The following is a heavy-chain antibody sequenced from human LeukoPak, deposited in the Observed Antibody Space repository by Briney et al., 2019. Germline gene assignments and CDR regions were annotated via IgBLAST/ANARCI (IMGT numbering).Heavy chain of an antibody. D-gene: IGHD1-26*01. CDR1: SDSISGYY. CDR2: IYYSGST. V-gene: IGHV4-59*01. CDR3: AREKYGGSNDY. Sequence: SETLTLTCAVSSDSISGYYWSWIRQPPGKGLEWIGYIYYSGSTKYNPSLKSRVTISVDTSKNQFSLRLSSVTAADTAMYYCAREKYGGSNDYWGQGTLLTVSS. J-gene: IGHJ4*02.